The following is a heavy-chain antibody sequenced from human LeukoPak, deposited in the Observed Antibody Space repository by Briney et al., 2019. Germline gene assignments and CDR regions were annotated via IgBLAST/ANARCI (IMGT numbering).Heavy chain of an antibody. Sequence: PSETLSLTCTVSSGSISSSTYYWGWIRQPPGKRLEWIGTIYYTGSTYYNPSLKSRVTISVDTSKNQFSLKLSSVTAADTAVYYCARDSSGSYQNYYYYYMDVWGKGTTVTVSS. CDR3: ARDSSGSYQNYYYYYMDV. D-gene: IGHD1-26*01. CDR1: SGSISSSTYY. V-gene: IGHV4-39*07. CDR2: IYYTGST. J-gene: IGHJ6*03.